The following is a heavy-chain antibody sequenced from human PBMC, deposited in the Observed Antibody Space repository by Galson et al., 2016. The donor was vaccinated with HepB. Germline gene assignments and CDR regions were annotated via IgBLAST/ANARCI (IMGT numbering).Heavy chain of an antibody. CDR3: ARGDYDESSGYWYDYYGMDV. V-gene: IGHV1-46*01. J-gene: IGHJ6*02. Sequence: SVKVSCKASGYTFTSYYMHWVRQAPGQGLEWMGIISPSGVTTSYAQNFQGRVTMTRDTSTSTFYMELSSLRSDDTAVYYCARGDYDESSGYWYDYYGMDVWGQGTTVTVSS. CDR2: ISPSGVTT. CDR1: GYTFTSYY. D-gene: IGHD3-22*01.